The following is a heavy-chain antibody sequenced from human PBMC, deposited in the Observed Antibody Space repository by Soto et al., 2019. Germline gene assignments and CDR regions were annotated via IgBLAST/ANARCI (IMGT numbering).Heavy chain of an antibody. CDR2: IFYSGGT. D-gene: IGHD3-22*01. CDR1: GGSILDSTYY. Sequence: SETLSLTCTVSGGSILDSTYYWAWIRQSPGKGLEWVGTIFYSGGTFYTPSLKSRVTMSVDTSNNQFSLKLSSVTAADTAVYNCARQASGYYYGWFDPWGQGTLVTSPQ. V-gene: IGHV4-39*01. CDR3: ARQASGYYYGWFDP. J-gene: IGHJ5*02.